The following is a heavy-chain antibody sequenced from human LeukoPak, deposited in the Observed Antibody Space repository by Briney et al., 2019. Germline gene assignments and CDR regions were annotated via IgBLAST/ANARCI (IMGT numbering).Heavy chain of an antibody. CDR3: AKGGEWLVSSAYYYYYMDV. CDR2: ISGSGGST. CDR1: GFTFSSYA. V-gene: IGHV3-23*01. J-gene: IGHJ6*03. D-gene: IGHD6-19*01. Sequence: GGSLRLSCAASGFTFSSYAMSWVRQAPGKGLEWVSAISGSGGSTYYVDSVKGRFTISRDNSKNTLYLQMNNLRAEDTAVYYCAKGGEWLVSSAYYYYYMDVWGKGTTVTISS.